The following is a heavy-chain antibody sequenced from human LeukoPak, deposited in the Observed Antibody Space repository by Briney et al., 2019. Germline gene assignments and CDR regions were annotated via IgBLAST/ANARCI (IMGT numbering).Heavy chain of an antibody. J-gene: IGHJ6*02. V-gene: IGHV3-74*01. D-gene: IGHD6-19*01. CDR2: INSDGSST. CDR1: GFTFSSYW. CDR3: ARGLVAGTGIYYYYYYGMDV. Sequence: GGSLRLSCAASGFTFSSYWMHWVRQAPGKGLVWVSRINSDGSSTSYADSVKGRFTISRDNAKNTLYLQMNSLRAEDTAVYYCARGLVAGTGIYYYYYYGMDVWGQGATVTVSS.